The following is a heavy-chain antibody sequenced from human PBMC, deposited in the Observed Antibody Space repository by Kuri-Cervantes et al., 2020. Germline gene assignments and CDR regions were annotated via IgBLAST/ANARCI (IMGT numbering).Heavy chain of an antibody. CDR1: GYTFTSYD. CDR3: ARVPSELHYNGLKRVVYFYYMDV. D-gene: IGHD3-10*01. CDR2: MNPNSGNT. Sequence: ASVKVSCKASGYTFTSYDINWVRQATGQGLEWMGWMNPNSGNTGYAQRFQGRVTMTRNTSISTAYMELSSLRSEDTAVYFCARVPSELHYNGLKRVVYFYYMDVWGKGTTVTVSS. J-gene: IGHJ6*03. V-gene: IGHV1-8*02.